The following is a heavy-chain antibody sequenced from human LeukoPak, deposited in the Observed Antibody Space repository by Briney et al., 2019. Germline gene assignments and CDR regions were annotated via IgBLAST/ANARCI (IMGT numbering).Heavy chain of an antibody. CDR2: ISAYNGNT. CDR3: ARVIPPPYSSSWDEYFQH. Sequence: GESLKISCKGSGYSFTSYWISWVRQAPGQGLEWMGWISAYNGNTNYAQKLQGRVTMTTDTSTSTAYMELRSLRSDDTAVYYCARVIPPPYSSSWDEYFQHWGQGTLVTVSS. V-gene: IGHV1-18*04. CDR1: GYSFTSYW. D-gene: IGHD6-13*01. J-gene: IGHJ1*01.